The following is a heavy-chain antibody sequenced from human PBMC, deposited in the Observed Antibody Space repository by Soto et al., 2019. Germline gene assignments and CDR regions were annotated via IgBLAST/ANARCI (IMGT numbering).Heavy chain of an antibody. CDR1: GYTFTSYD. J-gene: IGHJ6*03. Sequence: ASVKVSCKASGYTFTSYDINWVRQATGQGLEWMGWMNPNSGNTGYAQKFQGRVTMTRNTSISTAYMELSSLRSEDTAVYYCARAGSITIFGVVIMVWDYYMDVWGKGTTVTVSS. CDR3: ARAGSITIFGVVIMVWDYYMDV. V-gene: IGHV1-8*01. CDR2: MNPNSGNT. D-gene: IGHD3-3*01.